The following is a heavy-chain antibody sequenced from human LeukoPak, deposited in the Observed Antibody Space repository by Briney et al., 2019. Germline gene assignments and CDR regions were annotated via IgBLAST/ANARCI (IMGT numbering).Heavy chain of an antibody. CDR3: ARILTISYYFDY. Sequence: PSETLSLTCAVSGYSINSDYFWGWIRQPPGKGLEWIGSIYHSGSTYYNPSPKSRVTISVFTSKNQFSLRLSSVTAADTAVYYCARILTISYYFDYWGQGALVTVSS. J-gene: IGHJ4*02. D-gene: IGHD3-10*01. CDR2: IYHSGST. CDR1: GYSINSDYF. V-gene: IGHV4-38-2*01.